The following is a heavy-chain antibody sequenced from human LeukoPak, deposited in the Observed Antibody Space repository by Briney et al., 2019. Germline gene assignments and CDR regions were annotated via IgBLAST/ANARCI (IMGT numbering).Heavy chain of an antibody. CDR1: GGTFSSYA. J-gene: IGHJ4*02. V-gene: IGHV1-69*13. Sequence: SVKVSCKASGGTFSSYAISWVRQAPGQGLEWMGGIIPIFGTANYAQKFQGRVTITADESTSTAYMELSSLRSEDTAVCYCARAVLVRYFDWLLSLDYWGQGTLVTVSS. CDR3: ARAVLVRYFDWLLSLDY. D-gene: IGHD3-9*01. CDR2: IIPIFGTA.